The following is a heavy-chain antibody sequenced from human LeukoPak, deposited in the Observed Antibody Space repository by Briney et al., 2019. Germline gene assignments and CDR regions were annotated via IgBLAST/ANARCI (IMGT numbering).Heavy chain of an antibody. V-gene: IGHV1-24*01. CDR2: VDPEIGEI. Sequence: GASVKVSCKTSGFTFTDYYIHWVRLAPGQGLEWMGGVDPEIGEIIYAQKFQGRVTMTEDTSTDTAYMELSSLRSDDTAVYYCATAWGSSYFDYWGQGTLVTVSS. CDR1: GFTFTDYY. D-gene: IGHD3-16*01. J-gene: IGHJ4*02. CDR3: ATAWGSSYFDY.